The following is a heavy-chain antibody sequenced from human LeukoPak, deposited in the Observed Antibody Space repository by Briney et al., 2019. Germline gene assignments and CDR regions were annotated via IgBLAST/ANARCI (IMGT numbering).Heavy chain of an antibody. CDR2: VFHSGST. CDR1: GGSIRSIDYH. V-gene: IGHV4-39*01. J-gene: IGHJ2*01. CDR3: ARPRWGGKGTYAWYFDL. Sequence: PSETLSLTCIVSGGSIRSIDYHWGWIRQAPGKGLEFIGNVFHSGSTHYNPSLKTRVSIAVDTSNNQFPLELRSLSAADTAVYFCARPRWGGKGTYAWYFDLWGPGTLVTVSS. D-gene: IGHD7-27*01.